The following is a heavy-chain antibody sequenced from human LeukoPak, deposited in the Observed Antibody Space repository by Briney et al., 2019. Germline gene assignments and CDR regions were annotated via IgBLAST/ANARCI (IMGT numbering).Heavy chain of an antibody. CDR1: GFTFSSYA. V-gene: IGHV3-23*01. Sequence: GGSLRLSCAASGFTFSSYAMSWVRQAPGKGLEWVLAISGSGGSTYNADSVKGRFTISRDNSKNTLYLQTNRLRAEDTAVYYCAKTYDSSGYCPWGQGTLVTVSS. CDR2: ISGSGGST. D-gene: IGHD3-22*01. CDR3: AKTYDSSGYCP. J-gene: IGHJ5*02.